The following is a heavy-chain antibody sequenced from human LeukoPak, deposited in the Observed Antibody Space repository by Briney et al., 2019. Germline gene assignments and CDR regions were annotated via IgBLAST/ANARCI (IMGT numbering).Heavy chain of an antibody. J-gene: IGHJ6*03. CDR2: INPSGGST. CDR3: ARDRNDYSNYGADYYMDV. V-gene: IGHV1-46*01. CDR1: GYTFTSYY. Sequence: ASVKVSCKASGYTFTSYYMHWVRQAPGQGLEWMGIINPSGGSTSYAQKFQGRVTMTRDMSTSTVYVELSSLRSEDTAVYYCARDRNDYSNYGADYYMDVWGKGTTVTVSS. D-gene: IGHD4-11*01.